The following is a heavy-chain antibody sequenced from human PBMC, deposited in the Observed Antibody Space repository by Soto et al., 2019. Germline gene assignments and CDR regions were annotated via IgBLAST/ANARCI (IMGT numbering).Heavy chain of an antibody. CDR1: GYTFTSYP. CDR3: ARDWTHYDSSGPGDY. CDR2: INAANGDT. Sequence: VASVKVSCKASGYTFTSYPMHWVRQAPGQGLEWMGWINAANGDTKYSQKFQGRVTITRDPSAITAYMELSSLRSEDTAVYYCARDWTHYDSSGPGDYWGQGTLVTSPQ. V-gene: IGHV1-3*01. J-gene: IGHJ4*02. D-gene: IGHD3-22*01.